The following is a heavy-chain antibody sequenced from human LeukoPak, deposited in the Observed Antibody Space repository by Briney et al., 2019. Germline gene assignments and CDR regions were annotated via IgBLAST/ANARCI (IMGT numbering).Heavy chain of an antibody. D-gene: IGHD3-10*01. V-gene: IGHV4-4*07. CDR1: GGSISSYY. CDR2: IYTSGST. CDR3: AREGTGLLWFGEPRWFDP. J-gene: IGHJ5*02. Sequence: SETLSLTCTVSGGSISSYYWSWIRQPAGKGLEWIGRIYTSGSTNYNPSLKSRVTMSVDTSKSQFSLKLSSVTAADTAVYYCAREGTGLLWFGEPRWFDPWGQGTLVTVSS.